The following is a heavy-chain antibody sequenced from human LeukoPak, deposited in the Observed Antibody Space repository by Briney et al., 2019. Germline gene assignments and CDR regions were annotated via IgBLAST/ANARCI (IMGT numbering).Heavy chain of an antibody. CDR1: GFTFSSYA. CDR3: ARGALERISSSTNYYFDY. J-gene: IGHJ4*02. Sequence: PGRSLRLSCAASGFTFSSYAMYWVRQAPGKGLEWVAVISYDGNNKYYADSVKGRFTISRDDSKNTLSLQMNSLRAEDTAVYYCARGALERISSSTNYYFDYWGQGTLVTVSS. CDR2: ISYDGNNK. D-gene: IGHD6-6*01. V-gene: IGHV3-30-3*01.